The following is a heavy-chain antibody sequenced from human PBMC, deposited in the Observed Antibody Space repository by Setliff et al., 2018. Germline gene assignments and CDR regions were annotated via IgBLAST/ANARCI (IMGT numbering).Heavy chain of an antibody. V-gene: IGHV5-51*01. CDR1: GYSFTSYW. J-gene: IGHJ4*02. CDR2: IYPGDSDT. D-gene: IGHD1-26*01. Sequence: RGESLKISCKGSGYSFTSYWIGWVRQMPGKGLEWMGIIYPGDSDTRYSPSFQGQVTISADKSTTTAHLQWSSLKASDTATYYCARLGGGGNNYFDYWGQGTLVTVSS. CDR3: ARLGGGGNNYFDY.